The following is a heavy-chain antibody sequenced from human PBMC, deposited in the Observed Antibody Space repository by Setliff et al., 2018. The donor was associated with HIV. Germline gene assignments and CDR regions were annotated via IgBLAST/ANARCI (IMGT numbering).Heavy chain of an antibody. CDR3: AKGGYGGAYYVAGY. J-gene: IGHJ4*02. V-gene: IGHV3-NL1*01. CDR1: GFTFSDYG. CDR2: IYKAGKT. Sequence: GGSLRLSCAASGFTFSDYGIHWVRQAPGKGLEWVTLIYKAGKTYYADFVKGRFTIARDDTKNTVSLQMTNLEPGDTAMYYCAKGGYGGAYYVAGYWGQGTKVTVSS. D-gene: IGHD5-18*01.